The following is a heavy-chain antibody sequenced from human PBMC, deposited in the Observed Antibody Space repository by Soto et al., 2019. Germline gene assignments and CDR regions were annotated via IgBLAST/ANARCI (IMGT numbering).Heavy chain of an antibody. D-gene: IGHD6-19*01. V-gene: IGHV1-69*06. CDR2: IIPIFGAP. CDR1: GGSFSSYA. CDR3: ARAGPVSVNHAFDI. J-gene: IGHJ3*02. Sequence: QVQLVQSGAEVKKPGSSVKVSCKASGGSFSSYAISWVRQAPVQGLEWMGGIIPIFGAPTYAQKFQGRVTIIADKSTSTAYIELSSLRSEDTALYYCARAGPVSVNHAFDIWGQGTLVTVSS.